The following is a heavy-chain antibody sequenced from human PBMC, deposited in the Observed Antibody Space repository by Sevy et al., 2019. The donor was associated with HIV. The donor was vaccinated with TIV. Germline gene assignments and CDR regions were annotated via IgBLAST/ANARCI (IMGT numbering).Heavy chain of an antibody. CDR3: ARAQQVTMLVVIGGLYFDL. J-gene: IGHJ4*02. V-gene: IGHV3-7*01. CDR2: VKQDMSEK. Sequence: GGSLRLSCAASGFTFSSNWMTWVRQAPGKGLEWVANVKQDMSEKHDADSVKGRFTISSDNAKNSLFLQMNSLRAEDTAVYYCARAQQVTMLVVIGGLYFDLWGQGTLVTVSS. CDR1: GFTFSSNW. D-gene: IGHD3-3*01.